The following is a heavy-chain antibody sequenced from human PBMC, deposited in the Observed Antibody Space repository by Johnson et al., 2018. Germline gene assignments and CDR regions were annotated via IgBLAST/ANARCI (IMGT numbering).Heavy chain of an antibody. CDR1: GFSFSSYG. J-gene: IGHJ6*04. Sequence: VRLGESGGGVVQHGRSLRLCCAASGFSFSSYGMHWVRQAPVRGLEWMAFIAYDGIHQDYADSVKGRFTISRENSKGTLYPQMDSLRAEDTAVYYCGKDPFGTTHYHVMDVWGKGTTVTVSS. CDR2: IAYDGIHQ. D-gene: IGHD1-7*01. CDR3: GKDPFGTTHYHVMDV. V-gene: IGHV3-30*18.